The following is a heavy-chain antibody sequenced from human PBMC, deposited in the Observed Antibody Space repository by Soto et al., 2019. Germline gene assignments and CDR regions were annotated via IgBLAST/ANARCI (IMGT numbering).Heavy chain of an antibody. D-gene: IGHD4-17*01. V-gene: IGHV1-69*02. CDR3: ARVEVGGNYGDYYFDY. CDR1: GGTFSSYT. Sequence: SVKVSCKASGGTFSSYTISWVRQAPGQGLEWMGRIIPILGIANYAQKFQGRVTITADKSTSTAYMELSSLRSEDTAVYYCARVEVGGNYGDYYFDYWGQGTLVTVS. CDR2: IIPILGIA. J-gene: IGHJ4*02.